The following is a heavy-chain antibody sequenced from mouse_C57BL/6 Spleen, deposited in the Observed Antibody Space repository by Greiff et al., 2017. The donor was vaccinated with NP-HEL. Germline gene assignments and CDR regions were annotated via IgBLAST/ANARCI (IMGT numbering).Heavy chain of an antibody. CDR2: INPNNGGT. CDR1: GYTFTDYN. J-gene: IGHJ4*01. V-gene: IGHV1-18*01. Sequence: EVQLQESGPELVKPGASVKIPCKASGYTFTDYNMDWVKQSHGKSLEWIGDINPNNGGTIYNQKFKGKATLTVDKSSSTAYMELRSLTSGDTAVYYCARSRNAMDYWGQGTSVTVSS. CDR3: ARSRNAMDY.